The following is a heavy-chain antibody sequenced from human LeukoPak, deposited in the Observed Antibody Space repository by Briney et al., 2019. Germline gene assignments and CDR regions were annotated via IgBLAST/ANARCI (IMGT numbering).Heavy chain of an antibody. CDR2: IYTSGST. CDR3: AGWFGPMRWFDP. J-gene: IGHJ5*02. V-gene: IGHV4-4*07. D-gene: IGHD3-10*01. Sequence: SETLSLTCTVSGGFIRSYDWSWIRQPTGKGLEWVWRIYTSGSTNYNPSRKSRVTLSLDTSKNQFSLKLSSVTAADTAVYYCAGWFGPMRWFDPWGQGTLVTVSS. CDR1: GGFIRSYD.